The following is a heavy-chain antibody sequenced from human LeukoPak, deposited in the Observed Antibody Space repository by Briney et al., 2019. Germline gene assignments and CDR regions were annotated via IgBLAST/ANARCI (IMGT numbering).Heavy chain of an antibody. D-gene: IGHD7-27*01. CDR3: ARTSLGWLDP. Sequence: GGSLRLSCAASGFTFSDYWMSWVRQAPGKGLEWVATIDQDGRDKFSVDSVKGRFTISRDNARNSMYLQMKSLRVEDTAVYYCARTSLGWLDPWGQRALVTVSS. V-gene: IGHV3-7*01. CDR2: IDQDGRDK. CDR1: GFTFSDYW. J-gene: IGHJ5*02.